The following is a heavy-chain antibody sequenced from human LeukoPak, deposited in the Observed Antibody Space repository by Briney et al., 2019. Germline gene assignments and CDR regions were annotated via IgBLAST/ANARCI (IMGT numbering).Heavy chain of an antibody. D-gene: IGHD6-6*01. J-gene: IGHJ4*02. V-gene: IGHV4-4*07. CDR1: GGSISSYY. CDR3: AREERREYSSSSYYFDY. CDR2: IYTSGST. Sequence: KTSETLSLTCTVSGGSISSYYWSWIRQPAGKGLEWIGRIYTSGSTNYNPSLKSRVTMSVDTSKNQFSLKLSSVTAADTAVYYCAREERREYSSSSYYFDYWGQGTLVTVSS.